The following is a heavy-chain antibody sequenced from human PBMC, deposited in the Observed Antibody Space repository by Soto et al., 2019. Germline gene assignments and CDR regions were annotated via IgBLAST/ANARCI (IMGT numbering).Heavy chain of an antibody. D-gene: IGHD3-10*01. Sequence: PSETLSLTCAVSGGSISSSNWWSWVRQPPGKGLEWIGEIYHSGSTNYNPSLQSRVTISIDKSKNQFSLKLSSVTAADTAVYYCARAGADYYGSGIYDYWGQGTLVTVS. CDR3: ARAGADYYGSGIYDY. J-gene: IGHJ4*02. CDR1: GGSISSSNW. V-gene: IGHV4-4*02. CDR2: IYHSGST.